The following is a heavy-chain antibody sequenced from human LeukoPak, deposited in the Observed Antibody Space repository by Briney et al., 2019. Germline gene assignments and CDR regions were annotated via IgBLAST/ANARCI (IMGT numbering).Heavy chain of an antibody. CDR3: ARPPTYYYDSSGIDAFDI. V-gene: IGHV4-34*01. J-gene: IGHJ3*02. D-gene: IGHD3-22*01. CDR1: GGSFSGYY. Sequence: SETLSLTCAVYGGSFSGYYWSWIRQPPGKGLEWIGEINHSGSTNYNPSLKSRVTISVDTSKNQFSLKLSSVTAADTAVYYCARPPTYYYDSSGIDAFDIWGQGTMVTVSS. CDR2: INHSGST.